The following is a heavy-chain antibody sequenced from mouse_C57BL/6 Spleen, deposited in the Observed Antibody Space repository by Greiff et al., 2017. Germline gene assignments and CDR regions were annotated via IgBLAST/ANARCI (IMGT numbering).Heavy chain of an antibody. J-gene: IGHJ1*03. CDR2: IYWDDDK. V-gene: IGHV8-12*01. CDR1: GFSLSTSGMG. D-gene: IGHD1-1*01. CDR3: ARREDYSGSSYDDWYFDV. Sequence: QVTLKVSGPGILQSSQTLSLTCSFSGFSLSTSGMGVSWIRQPSGKGLEWLAHIYWDDDKRYNPSLKSRLTISKDTSRNQVFLKITSVDTADTATYYCARREDYSGSSYDDWYFDVWGTGTTVTVSS.